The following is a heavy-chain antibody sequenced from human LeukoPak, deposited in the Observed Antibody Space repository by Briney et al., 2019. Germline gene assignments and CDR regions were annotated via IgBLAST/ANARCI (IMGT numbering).Heavy chain of an antibody. D-gene: IGHD4-17*01. Sequence: GGSLRLSCAASGFTFSSYGMYWVRQAPGKGLEWVAVISYDGSNKYYADSVKGRFTISRDNSKNTLYLQMNSLRTEDTAVYYCAKDVGDYDYYYYYMDVWGKGTTVTVSS. CDR1: GFTFSSYG. CDR3: AKDVGDYDYYYYYMDV. V-gene: IGHV3-30*18. J-gene: IGHJ6*03. CDR2: ISYDGSNK.